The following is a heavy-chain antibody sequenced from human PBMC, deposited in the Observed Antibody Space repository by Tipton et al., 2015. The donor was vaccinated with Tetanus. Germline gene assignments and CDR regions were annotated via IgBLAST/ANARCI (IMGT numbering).Heavy chain of an antibody. CDR3: ARGGIAAAGGGLDY. CDR2: IYYSGST. Sequence: TLFLTCTVSGGSISSYYWSWIRQPPGKGLEWIGYIYYSGSTNYNPSLKSRVTISVDTSKNQFSLKLSSVTAADTAVYYCARGGIAAAGGGLDYWGQGTLVTVSS. CDR1: GGSISSYY. J-gene: IGHJ4*02. V-gene: IGHV4-59*01. D-gene: IGHD6-13*01.